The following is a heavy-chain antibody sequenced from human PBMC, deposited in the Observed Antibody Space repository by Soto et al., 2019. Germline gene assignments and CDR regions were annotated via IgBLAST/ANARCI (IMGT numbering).Heavy chain of an antibody. J-gene: IGHJ4*02. Sequence: PGGALRLSCAASGFTFSSYWMHWVRQAPGKGLVWVSRITNDGSSTSYADSVKGRFTISRDNSKSTLYMQVNSLTAEDTAVYYCTKGSASSRPYYFDYWGQGTLVTVSS. CDR2: ITNDGSST. CDR3: TKGSASSRPYYFDY. CDR1: GFTFSSYW. V-gene: IGHV3-74*01. D-gene: IGHD2-2*01.